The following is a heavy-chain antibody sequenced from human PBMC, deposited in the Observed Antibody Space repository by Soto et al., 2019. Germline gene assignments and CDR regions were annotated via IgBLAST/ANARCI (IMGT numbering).Heavy chain of an antibody. CDR1: GGTFRSYA. Sequence: SVKVSFKASGGTFRSYAISWVRQAPGQGLEWMGGIIPIFGTANYAQKFQGRVTITADESTSTAYMELSGLRSEDTAVYYCARVVRCSSTSCNRHYYFDYWGQGTLVTVSS. D-gene: IGHD2-2*01. CDR2: IIPIFGTA. J-gene: IGHJ4*02. V-gene: IGHV1-69*13. CDR3: ARVVRCSSTSCNRHYYFDY.